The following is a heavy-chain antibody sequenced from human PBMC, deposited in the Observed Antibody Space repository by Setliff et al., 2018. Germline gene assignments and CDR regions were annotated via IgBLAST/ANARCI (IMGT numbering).Heavy chain of an antibody. Sequence: PGGSLRLSCAASGFTFSSYAMSWVRQAPGKGLEWVSAISGSGGSTYYADSVKGRFTISRDNSKNTLYLQMNNLRAEDTAVYYCAKNGFGVVALGVNNWFDPWGQGTLVTVSS. CDR3: AKNGFGVVALGVNNWFDP. CDR2: ISGSGGST. D-gene: IGHD3-10*01. V-gene: IGHV3-23*01. CDR1: GFTFSSYA. J-gene: IGHJ5*02.